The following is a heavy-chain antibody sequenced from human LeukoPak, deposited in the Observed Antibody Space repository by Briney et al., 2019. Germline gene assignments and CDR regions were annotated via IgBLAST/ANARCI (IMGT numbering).Heavy chain of an antibody. D-gene: IGHD2-15*01. CDR3: AKAPVTSCRGVY. J-gene: IGHJ4*02. Sequence: GGSLRLSCAASGFTLSSYAMSWVRQAPGKGLEWVSATSSSDAGTYYADSVRGRFTISRDNSKNTLYNSLRAEDAAVYYCAKAPVTSCRGVYWGQGTLVTVS. CDR2: TSSSDAGT. CDR1: GFTLSSYA. V-gene: IGHV3-23*01.